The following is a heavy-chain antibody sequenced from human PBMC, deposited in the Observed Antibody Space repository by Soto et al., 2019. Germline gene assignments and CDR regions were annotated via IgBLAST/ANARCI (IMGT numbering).Heavy chain of an antibody. D-gene: IGHD1-26*01. Sequence: QVQLVESGGGVVQPGRSLRLSCAASGFNFNKHGMHWVRQAPGKGLEWVAVIWYDGSNQYYPDSVKGRFTISRDNSKNTLYLQMNSLRAEDTAVYYCAKDQGLGSSYFVVDFWGQGTLVTVSS. CDR1: GFNFNKHG. CDR3: AKDQGLGSSYFVVDF. CDR2: IWYDGSNQ. V-gene: IGHV3-33*06. J-gene: IGHJ4*02.